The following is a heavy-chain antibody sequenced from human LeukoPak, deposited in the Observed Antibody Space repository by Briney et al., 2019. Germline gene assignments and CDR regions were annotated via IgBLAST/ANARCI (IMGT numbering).Heavy chain of an antibody. CDR2: ISGSGGST. CDR3: AKEGSSSGWYYYYGMDV. CDR1: GFTFSSYA. Sequence: GGSLRLSCAASGFTFSSYAMSWVRQAPGKGLEWVSAISGSGGSTYYADSVKGRFTISRDNSKNTLYLQMNSLRAEDTAVYYCAKEGSSSGWYYYYGMDVWGQGTTVTVSS. J-gene: IGHJ6*02. V-gene: IGHV3-23*01. D-gene: IGHD6-19*01.